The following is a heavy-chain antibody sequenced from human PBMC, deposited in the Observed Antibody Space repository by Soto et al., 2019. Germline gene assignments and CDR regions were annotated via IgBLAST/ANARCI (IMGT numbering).Heavy chain of an antibody. D-gene: IGHD3-16*02. CDR1: GYTFTSYA. Sequence: QVQLVQSGAEVKKPGASVKVSCKASGYTFTSYAMHWVRQAPGQRLEWMGWINAGNGNTKYSQKFQGRVTITRDTSASTSYMELSSLRSEDTAVYYCARDRNYDYIWGIYLRAFDIWGQGTMVTVSS. J-gene: IGHJ3*02. CDR3: ARDRNYDYIWGIYLRAFDI. CDR2: INAGNGNT. V-gene: IGHV1-3*01.